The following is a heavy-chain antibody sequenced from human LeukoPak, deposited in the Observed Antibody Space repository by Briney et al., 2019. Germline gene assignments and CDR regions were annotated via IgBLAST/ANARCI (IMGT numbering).Heavy chain of an antibody. CDR1: GLTVSTDY. CDR2: ISGSGGST. J-gene: IGHJ5*02. Sequence: GGSLRLSCAASGLTVSTDYMSWVRQAPGKGLEWVSAISGSGGSTYYADSVKGRFTISRDNSKNTLYLQMNSLRAEDTAVYYCAKAEGGPMGFGELPQTWGQGTLVTVSS. CDR3: AKAEGGPMGFGELPQT. V-gene: IGHV3-23*01. D-gene: IGHD3-10*01.